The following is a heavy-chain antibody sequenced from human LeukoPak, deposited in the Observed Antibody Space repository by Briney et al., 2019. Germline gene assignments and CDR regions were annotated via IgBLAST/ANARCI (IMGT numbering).Heavy chain of an antibody. V-gene: IGHV3-11*04. CDR2: ISSSGSTI. J-gene: IGHJ6*02. CDR3: ASQKGYSYYGMDV. Sequence: PGGSLRLSCAASGFTVSNNYMSWVRQAPGKGLEWVSYISSSGSTIYYADSVKGRFTISRDNAKNSLYLQMNSLRAEDTAVYYCASQKGYSYYGMDVWGQGTTVTVSS. CDR1: GFTVSNNY. D-gene: IGHD5-18*01.